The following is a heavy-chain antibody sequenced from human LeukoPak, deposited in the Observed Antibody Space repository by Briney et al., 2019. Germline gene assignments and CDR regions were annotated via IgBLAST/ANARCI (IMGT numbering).Heavy chain of an antibody. V-gene: IGHV3-23*01. CDR3: AKGNRPEL. CDR1: GFTFSSYA. CDR2: IDDSGDGT. Sequence: GGSLRLSCATSGFTFSSYAMSWVRQAPGKGLEWVSVIDDSGDGTYYADSVKGRFTISRDNSKNTLYLHMNSLSAEDTAIYYCAKGNRPELWGQGTLVTVSS. D-gene: IGHD1-14*01. J-gene: IGHJ4*02.